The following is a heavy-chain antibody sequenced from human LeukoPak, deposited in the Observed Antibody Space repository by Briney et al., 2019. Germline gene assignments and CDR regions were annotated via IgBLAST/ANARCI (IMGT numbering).Heavy chain of an antibody. CDR3: ARDPRDGHDPPPDY. J-gene: IGHJ4*02. Sequence: GGSLRLSCAASGFTFSSHWMHWVRQAPGKGLVWVSRISGDGRSTNYADSAKGRFTISRDNAKNTLYLQMNSLRAEDTAVYYCARDPRDGHDPPPDYWGQGTLVTVSS. D-gene: IGHD5-24*01. CDR1: GFTFSSHW. CDR2: ISGDGRST. V-gene: IGHV3-74*01.